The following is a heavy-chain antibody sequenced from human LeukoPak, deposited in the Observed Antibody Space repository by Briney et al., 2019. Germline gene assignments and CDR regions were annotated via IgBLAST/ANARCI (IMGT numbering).Heavy chain of an antibody. Sequence: GGSLRLSCTASGFTFSTYWMSWVRQAPGKGLEWVSDISGSGGSTYYADSVKGRFTISRDNSKNTLYLQMNSLRAEDTAVYYCAKGTFLSWYFDLWGRGTLVTVSS. CDR3: AKGTFLSWYFDL. CDR1: GFTFSTYW. J-gene: IGHJ2*01. D-gene: IGHD1-1*01. V-gene: IGHV3-23*01. CDR2: ISGSGGST.